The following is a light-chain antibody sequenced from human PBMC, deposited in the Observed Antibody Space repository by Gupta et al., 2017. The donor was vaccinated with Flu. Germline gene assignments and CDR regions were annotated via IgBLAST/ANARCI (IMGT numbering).Light chain of an antibody. V-gene: IGLV4-69*01. J-gene: IGLJ3*02. CDR3: QTWGTGIWV. CDR2: LNSDGSH. CDR1: HSRHG. Sequence: HSRHGSGWHPQAPEKGPRYLMKLNSDGSHSKGDGVPDRFSGSRSGAERYLTISSLQSEDGADYYCQTWGTGIWVFGGGTKLTVL.